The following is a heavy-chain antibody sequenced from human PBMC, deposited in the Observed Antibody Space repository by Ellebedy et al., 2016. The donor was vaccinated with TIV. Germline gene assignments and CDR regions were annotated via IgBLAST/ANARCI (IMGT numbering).Heavy chain of an antibody. CDR3: AKSWAIVVVPAAAFDI. J-gene: IGHJ3*02. CDR2: ISWNSGSI. D-gene: IGHD2-2*01. V-gene: IGHV3-9*01. CDR1: GFTFDDYA. Sequence: SLKISXAASGFTFDDYAMHWVRQAPGKGLEWVSGISWNSGSIGYADSVKGRFTISRDNAKNSLYLQMNSLRAEDTALYYCAKSWAIVVVPAAAFDIWGQGTMVTVSS.